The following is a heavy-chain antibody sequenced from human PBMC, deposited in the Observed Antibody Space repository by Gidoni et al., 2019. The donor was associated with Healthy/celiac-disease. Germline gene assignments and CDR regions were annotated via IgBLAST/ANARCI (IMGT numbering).Heavy chain of an antibody. CDR3: AKEGYDRYYYYGMDV. J-gene: IGHJ6*02. D-gene: IGHD3-22*01. V-gene: IGHV3-23*01. Sequence: EVQLLESGGGLVQPGGSLRLSCAASGFTFSSYAMSWVRQAPGKGREWVSAISGSGGITYYADSVKGRFTISRDNSKNTLYLKMNSLRAEDTAVYYCAKEGYDRYYYYGMDVWGQGTTVTVSS. CDR1: GFTFSSYA. CDR2: ISGSGGIT.